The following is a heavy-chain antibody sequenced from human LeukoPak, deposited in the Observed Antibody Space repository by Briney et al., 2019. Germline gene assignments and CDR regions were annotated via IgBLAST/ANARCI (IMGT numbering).Heavy chain of an antibody. CDR3: TRENRPFCPFAY. Sequence: SETLSLTCGVSGGSIDITNYWSWVRQAPGKGLEWIGEISHDGTINYNPSLRCRVAMSLDRANNQFSLSLTSVTAADTAVYYCTRENRPFCPFAYWDQGVLVTVSS. J-gene: IGHJ4*02. V-gene: IGHV4-4*02. D-gene: IGHD2/OR15-2a*01. CDR2: ISHDGTI. CDR1: GGSIDITNY.